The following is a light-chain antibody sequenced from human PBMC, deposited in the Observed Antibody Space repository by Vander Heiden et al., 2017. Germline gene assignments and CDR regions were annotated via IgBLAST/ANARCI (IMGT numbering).Light chain of an antibody. Sequence: EIVLTQSPGTLSLSPGERATLPCRASQSVSRNYLAWYQQKPGQAPRLLIYGVSSRAAGIPDRFSGSGSGTDFTLTLSRLEPEDFAVYYCQHYGTFHVTFGQGTRLEIK. V-gene: IGKV3-20*01. CDR1: QSVSRNY. J-gene: IGKJ5*01. CDR2: GVS. CDR3: QHYGTFHVT.